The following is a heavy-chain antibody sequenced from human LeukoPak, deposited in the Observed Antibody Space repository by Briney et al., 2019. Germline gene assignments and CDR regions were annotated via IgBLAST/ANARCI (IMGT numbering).Heavy chain of an antibody. Sequence: ASVKVSCKASGFTFSSYAIHWVRQASGQGREWMGWITPVDYTNYPQKFQGRVAITWDTSFTTSYMDLSRLTSDDTAVYFCARDRYGDGFAHLDYWGEGALVTVSS. CDR3: ARDRYGDGFAHLDY. D-gene: IGHD5-24*01. CDR1: GFTFSSYA. J-gene: IGHJ4*02. V-gene: IGHV1-2*02. CDR2: ITPVDYT.